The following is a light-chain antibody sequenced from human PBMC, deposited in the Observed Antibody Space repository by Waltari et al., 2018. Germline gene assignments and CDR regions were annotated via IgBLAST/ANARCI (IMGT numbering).Light chain of an antibody. CDR1: SLYRGVYYY. J-gene: IGLJ3*02. CDR2: EVT. V-gene: IGLV2-8*01. Sequence: QSALTHPPSASRFPGQSLTISLTVTSLYRGVYYYLPWYQQHPGKAPKLMIYEVTKRPSGVPDRFSGSKSGNTASLTVSGLQAEDEADYYCSSYAGTDSLLFGGGTKLTVL. CDR3: SSYAGTDSLL.